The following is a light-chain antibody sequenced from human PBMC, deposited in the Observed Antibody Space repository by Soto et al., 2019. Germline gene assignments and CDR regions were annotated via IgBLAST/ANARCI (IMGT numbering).Light chain of an antibody. CDR2: RND. J-gene: IGLJ2*01. V-gene: IGLV1-47*01. CDR3: ASWDDTLSGPV. CDR1: TSNIGNNY. Sequence: QSVLTQVPSASETPVQRVTISCSGSTSNIGNNYVYWYQQLPGAAPRLLMYRNDKRPTGVPDRFSGSKSGTSASLAISGLRAEDEAEYHCASWDDTLSGPVFGGGTKLTVL.